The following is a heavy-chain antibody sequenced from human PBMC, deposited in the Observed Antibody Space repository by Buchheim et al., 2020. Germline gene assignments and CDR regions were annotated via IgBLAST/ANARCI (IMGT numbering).Heavy chain of an antibody. CDR2: IIPILGIA. CDR3: ARDRYYYDSSGLDY. V-gene: IGHV1-69*08. J-gene: IGHJ4*02. Sequence: QFQLVQSGAEVKKPRSSVNVSCKASGAPFSSNTFSWVRQAPGQGLEWMGRIIPILGIANYAQKFQGRVTITADKSTSTAYMRPSNLRAEDTAVYYCARDRYYYDSSGLDYWGQGTL. CDR1: GAPFSSNT. D-gene: IGHD3-22*01.